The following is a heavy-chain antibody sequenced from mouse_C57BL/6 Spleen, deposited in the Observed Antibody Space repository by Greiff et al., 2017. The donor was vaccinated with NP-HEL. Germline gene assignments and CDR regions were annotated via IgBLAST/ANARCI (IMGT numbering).Heavy chain of an antibody. Sequence: EVKLVESGGGLVQPGGSLSLSCAASGFTFTDYYMSWVRQPPGKALEWLGFIRNKANGYTTEYSASVKGRFTISRDNSQSILYLQMNALGAEDSATYYCARYDGYSFAYWGQGTLVTVSA. CDR1: GFTFTDYY. CDR2: IRNKANGYTT. D-gene: IGHD2-3*01. J-gene: IGHJ3*01. CDR3: ARYDGYSFAY. V-gene: IGHV7-3*01.